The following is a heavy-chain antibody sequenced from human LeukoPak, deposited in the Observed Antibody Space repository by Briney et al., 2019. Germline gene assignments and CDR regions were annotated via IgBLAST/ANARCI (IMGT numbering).Heavy chain of an antibody. D-gene: IGHD5-12*01. Sequence: GGSLRLSCAASGFTFSSYAMSWVRQAPGKGLEWVSVISGSGGSTYYADSVKGRFTISRDNAKNSLYLQMNSLRAEDTAVYYCARSRSGSYFDYWGQGSLVTVSS. CDR3: ARSRSGSYFDY. CDR1: GFTFSSYA. CDR2: ISGSGGST. V-gene: IGHV3-23*01. J-gene: IGHJ4*02.